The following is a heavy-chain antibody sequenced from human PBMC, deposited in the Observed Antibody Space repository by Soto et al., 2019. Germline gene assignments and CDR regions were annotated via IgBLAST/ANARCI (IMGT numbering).Heavy chain of an antibody. CDR1: GGSFSGYY. Sequence: QVQLQQWGAGLLKPSETLSRTCAVYGGSFSGYYWSWVRQPPGKGLEWIGEIERGGSTNYNPSLKSRVAISVDTSKNRFSLKVNSVTAADTAVYYCARGYGSGSYWAYWGQGTLVTVSS. CDR2: IERGGST. CDR3: ARGYGSGSYWAY. J-gene: IGHJ4*02. D-gene: IGHD3-10*01. V-gene: IGHV4-34*02.